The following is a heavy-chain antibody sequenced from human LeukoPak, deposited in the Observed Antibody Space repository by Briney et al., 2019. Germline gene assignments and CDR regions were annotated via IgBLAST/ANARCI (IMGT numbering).Heavy chain of an antibody. CDR1: GGSISNYY. D-gene: IGHD1-26*01. CDR3: ARHVGPVDWFDP. J-gene: IGHJ5*02. CDR2: VHYSGSA. Sequence: SETLSLTCTVSGGSISNYYWTWIRQPPGKGLEWIAYVHYSGSANYNPSLKSRVTISVDTSKNQFSLKLSSVTAADTAVYYCARHVGPVDWFDPWGQGTLVTVSS. V-gene: IGHV4-59*01.